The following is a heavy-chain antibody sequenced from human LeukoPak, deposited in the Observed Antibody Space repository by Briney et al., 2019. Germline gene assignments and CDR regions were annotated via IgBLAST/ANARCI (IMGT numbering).Heavy chain of an antibody. CDR3: AGTMVRGVNY. V-gene: IGHV1-2*02. D-gene: IGHD3-10*01. Sequence: ASVKVSCKASGYTFNANYIHWVRQAPGQGLEWMGWINPNSGGTNYSQKFQGRVIVTRDTSISTAYMELSRLRSDDTAVYYCAGTMVRGVNYWGQGTLVTVSS. CDR2: INPNSGGT. J-gene: IGHJ4*02. CDR1: GYTFNANY.